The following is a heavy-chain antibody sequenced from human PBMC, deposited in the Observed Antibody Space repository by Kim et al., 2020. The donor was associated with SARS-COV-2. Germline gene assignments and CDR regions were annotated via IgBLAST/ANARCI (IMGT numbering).Heavy chain of an antibody. CDR2: IYYSGST. CDR1: GGSISSYY. Sequence: SETLSLTCTVSGGSISSYYWSWIRQPPGKGLEWIGYIYYSGSTNYNPSLKSRVTISVDTSKNQFSLKLSSVTAADTAVYYCARSRSGSFDYWGQGTLVTVSS. D-gene: IGHD3-22*01. J-gene: IGHJ4*02. CDR3: ARSRSGSFDY. V-gene: IGHV4-59*01.